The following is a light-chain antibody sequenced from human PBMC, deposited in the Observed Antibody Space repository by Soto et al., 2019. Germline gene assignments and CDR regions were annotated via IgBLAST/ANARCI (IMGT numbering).Light chain of an antibody. CDR2: EVS. CDR3: SSYTSSSTI. V-gene: IGLV2-14*01. CDR1: SSDVGGYNY. Sequence: QSVLTQPASVSGSPGQSITISCTGTSSDVGGYNYVSWYQQHPGKAPKLTIYEVSNRPSGVSNRFSGSKSGNTASLTISGLQAEDEADYYCSSYTSSSTIFGTGTKVTVL. J-gene: IGLJ1*01.